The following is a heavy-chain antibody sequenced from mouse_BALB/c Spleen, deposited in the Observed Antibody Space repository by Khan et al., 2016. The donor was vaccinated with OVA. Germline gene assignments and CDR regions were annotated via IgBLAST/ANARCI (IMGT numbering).Heavy chain of an antibody. J-gene: IGHJ3*01. CDR3: VNHGSSSGWFTY. CDR2: INPSSDYT. D-gene: IGHD1-1*01. CDR1: GYTFTSYW. Sequence: QVRLQQSGAELAKPGASVKMSCKASGYTFTSYWMHWVKQRPGQGLEWIGYINPSSDYTEYNQKFKDKATLTEAKSSSTAYMQLTSLTSEDSAFYSCVNHGSSSGWFTYWGQGTLVTVSA. V-gene: IGHV1-7*01.